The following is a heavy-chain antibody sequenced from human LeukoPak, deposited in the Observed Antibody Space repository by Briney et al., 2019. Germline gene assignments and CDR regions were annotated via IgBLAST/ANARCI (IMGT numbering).Heavy chain of an antibody. CDR2: ISSGSGYI. J-gene: IGHJ4*02. CDR1: GFTFTTYW. D-gene: IGHD6-13*01. CDR3: ARDGWPGSSYYRPFDY. V-gene: IGHV3-21*01. Sequence: PGGSLRLSCAASGFTFTTYWMHWVRQAPGKGLEWVSSISSGSGYIYYADSVKGRFTISRDDAKSSLYLQMNSLRADDTAVYYCARDGWPGSSYYRPFDYWGQGTLVTVSS.